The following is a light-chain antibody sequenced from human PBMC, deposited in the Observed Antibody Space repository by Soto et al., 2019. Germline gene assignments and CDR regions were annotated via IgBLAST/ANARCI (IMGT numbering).Light chain of an antibody. CDR2: DAS. J-gene: IGKJ4*01. CDR1: QGIISY. Sequence: IQLTQSPSSVSASIGDRVTIACRASQGIISYLVWYQQKPGKAPKLLIHDASSLQSGVPSRFSGSGSGTDFTLTISNLQPEDFATYYCQQVKSYPFTFGGGTKVDIK. V-gene: IGKV1-9*01. CDR3: QQVKSYPFT.